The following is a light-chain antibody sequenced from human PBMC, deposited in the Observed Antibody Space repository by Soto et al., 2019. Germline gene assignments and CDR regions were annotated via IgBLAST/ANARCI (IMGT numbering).Light chain of an antibody. CDR2: ATS. V-gene: IGKV1-39*01. J-gene: IGKJ1*01. CDR3: QQTRTVPPEWT. Sequence: DIQMTQSPSSLSASVGYRVTITCRASQSIASYLNWYQQKPGKAPRLLIFATSNLQSGVPSRFSGSGSGTHFTLSISSLQPEDSATYYCQQTRTVPPEWTFGQGTKGDIK. CDR1: QSIASY.